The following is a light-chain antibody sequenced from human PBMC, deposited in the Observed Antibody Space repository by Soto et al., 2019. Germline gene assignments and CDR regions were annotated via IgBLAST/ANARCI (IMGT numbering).Light chain of an antibody. CDR1: QSVSSR. V-gene: IGKV3D-20*02. CDR2: GAS. Sequence: VLTQSPGTLSLSPGERATLSCRASQSVSSRLAWYQHKSGQAPRLLISGASRRATGIPDRFSGSGSGTDFTLTISRLEPEDFAVYYCQQRSNWPPEITFGQGTRL. J-gene: IGKJ5*01. CDR3: QQRSNWPPEIT.